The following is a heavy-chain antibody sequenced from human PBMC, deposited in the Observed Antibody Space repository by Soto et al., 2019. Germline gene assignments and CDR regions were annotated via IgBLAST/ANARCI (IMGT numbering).Heavy chain of an antibody. CDR3: ARGSTWGACDFDY. CDR1: GYTFNTYA. D-gene: IGHD3-16*01. J-gene: IGHJ4*02. Sequence: QVPLVQSGAEVKRPGASLRVSCKASGYTFNTYAISWVRQAPRQGLERMGWISAYNGHADYAQKFQVRVTMTTDTSTNTVSMELRGLISDDTATYYCARGSTWGACDFDYWGQGTLVTVSS. CDR2: ISAYNGHA. V-gene: IGHV1-18*01.